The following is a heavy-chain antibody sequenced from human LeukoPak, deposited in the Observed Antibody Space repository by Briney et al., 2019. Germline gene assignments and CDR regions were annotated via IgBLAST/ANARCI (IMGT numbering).Heavy chain of an antibody. J-gene: IGHJ5*02. CDR1: GGSFSGYY. Sequence: TSETLSLTCAVYGGSFSGYYWSWIRQPPGKGLEWIGEINHSRSTNSNPSLKSRVTISVDTSKNQFSLKLSSVTAADTAVYYCARVGGMRPAAAKVLRANWFDPWGQGTLVTVSS. D-gene: IGHD6-13*01. CDR3: ARVGGMRPAAAKVLRANWFDP. CDR2: INHSRST. V-gene: IGHV4-34*01.